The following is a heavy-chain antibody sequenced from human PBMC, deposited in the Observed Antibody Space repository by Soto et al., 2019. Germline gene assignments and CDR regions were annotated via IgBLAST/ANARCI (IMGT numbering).Heavy chain of an antibody. V-gene: IGHV1-69*01. CDR1: GGTFSSHS. CDR2: VISLFGTA. Sequence: VQLMRSGAEVKKPGSSVKVSCKASGGTFSSHSINWVRQAPGQGLEWMGGVISLFGTANYAHNFKGRVTITADQSTSSAYMDLNSLRSDDTAVYYCAREVGYGDFSAALLDWGQGTLVTVSS. J-gene: IGHJ4*02. D-gene: IGHD4-17*01. CDR3: AREVGYGDFSAALLD.